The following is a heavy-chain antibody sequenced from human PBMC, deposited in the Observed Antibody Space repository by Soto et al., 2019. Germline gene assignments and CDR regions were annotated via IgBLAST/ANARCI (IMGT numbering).Heavy chain of an antibody. J-gene: IGHJ2*01. CDR2: INPNSGGT. V-gene: IGHV1-2*04. CDR3: ARMGTYGGNFNWYFDL. CDR1: GGTFKSYA. D-gene: IGHD4-17*01. Sequence: APVEVCCTASGGTFKSYAISSVRQDTGQGLEWMGWINPNSGGTNYAQKFQGWVTMTRDTSISTAYMELSRLRSDDTAVYYCARMGTYGGNFNWYFDLWGRGTLVTVS.